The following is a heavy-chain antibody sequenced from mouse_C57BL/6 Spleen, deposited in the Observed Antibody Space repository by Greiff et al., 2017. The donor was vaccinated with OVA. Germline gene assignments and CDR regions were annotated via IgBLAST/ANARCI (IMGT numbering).Heavy chain of an antibody. J-gene: IGHJ3*01. V-gene: IGHV5-17*01. D-gene: IGHD1-1*01. CDR2: NSSGSSTI. Sequence: EVKVVESGGGLVKPGGSLKLSCAASGFTFSDYGMHWVRQAPEKGLEWVAYNSSGSSTIYYADTVKGRFTISRDNAKNTLFLQMTSLRSEDTAMYYCAILLRSEAYWGQGTLVTVSA. CDR1: GFTFSDYG. CDR3: AILLRSEAY.